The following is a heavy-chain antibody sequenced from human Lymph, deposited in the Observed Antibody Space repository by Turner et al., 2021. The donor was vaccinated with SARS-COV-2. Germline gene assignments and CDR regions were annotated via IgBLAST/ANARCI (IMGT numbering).Heavy chain of an antibody. Sequence: QVQLVQSGAEVKKPGSSVKVSCKASGGTFSSYAISWVRQAPGQGLEWMGGIIPILRIATYAQKFQGRVTITADKSTSTAYMELSSLRSEDTAVFYCARVVGGFGELGYYYYYGMDVWAKGPRSPSP. D-gene: IGHD3-10*01. CDR2: IIPILRIA. CDR1: GGTFSSYA. V-gene: IGHV1-69*10. J-gene: IGHJ6*02. CDR3: ARVVGGFGELGYYYYYGMDV.